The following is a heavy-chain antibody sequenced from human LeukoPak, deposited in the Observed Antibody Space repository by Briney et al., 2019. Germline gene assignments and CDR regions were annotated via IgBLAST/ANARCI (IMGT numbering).Heavy chain of an antibody. CDR3: AKVGAVAGPGAFDI. V-gene: IGHV3-48*01. D-gene: IGHD6-19*01. J-gene: IGHJ3*02. CDR1: GFAFSDDS. CDR2: ISSSSSTI. Sequence: GGSLRLSCVASGFAFSDDSMNWVRQPPGKGLEWVSYISSSSSTIYYADSVKGRFTISRDNAKNSLYLQMNSLRAEDTAVYYCAKVGAVAGPGAFDIWGQGTMVTVSS.